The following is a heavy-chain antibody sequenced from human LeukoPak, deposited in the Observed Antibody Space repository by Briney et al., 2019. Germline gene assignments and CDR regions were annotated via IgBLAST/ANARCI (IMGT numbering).Heavy chain of an antibody. Sequence: SETLSLTCTVSGGSISSYYWSWIRQPPGKGLEWIGYIQYSGSTNYNPSLKSRVTISVDTSKNQFSLKVSSVTAADTAVYYCARVSWSPGTSYYYMDVWGKGTTVTVSS. J-gene: IGHJ6*03. V-gene: IGHV4-59*01. CDR3: ARVSWSPGTSYYYMDV. CDR2: IQYSGST. CDR1: GGSISSYY. D-gene: IGHD1-1*01.